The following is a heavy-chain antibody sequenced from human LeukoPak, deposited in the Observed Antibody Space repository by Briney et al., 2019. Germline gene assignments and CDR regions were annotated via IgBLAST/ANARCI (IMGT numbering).Heavy chain of an antibody. J-gene: IGHJ4*02. D-gene: IGHD1-7*01. CDR1: GFTFSSYG. V-gene: IGHV3-33*01. Sequence: PGGSLRLSCAASGFTFSSYGMHWVRQAPGKGLEWVAVIWYDGSNKYYADSVKGRFTISRDNSKNPLYLQMNSLRAEDTAVYYCARDEGPNWNYPIAPDYWGQGTLVTVSS. CDR3: ARDEGPNWNYPIAPDY. CDR2: IWYDGSNK.